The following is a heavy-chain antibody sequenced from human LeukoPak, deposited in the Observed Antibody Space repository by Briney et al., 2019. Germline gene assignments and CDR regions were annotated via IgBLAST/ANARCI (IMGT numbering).Heavy chain of an antibody. CDR2: IYYSGTT. Sequence: SETLSLTCTVSGGSISNTSYYWGWIRQPPGKGLEWIGSIYYSGTTYYNPSLKSRVTISVDTSKNQFSLKLSSVTAADTAVYYCARGTSDFWSGYYDFDYWGQGTLVTVSS. CDR3: ARGTSDFWSGYYDFDY. D-gene: IGHD3-3*01. J-gene: IGHJ4*02. CDR1: GGSISNTSYY. V-gene: IGHV4-39*07.